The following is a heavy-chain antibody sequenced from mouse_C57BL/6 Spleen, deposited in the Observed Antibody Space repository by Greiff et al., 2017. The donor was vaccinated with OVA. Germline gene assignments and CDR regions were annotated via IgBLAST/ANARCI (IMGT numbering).Heavy chain of an antibody. CDR2: IDPENGDT. Sequence: EVQLQQSGAELVRPGASVKLSCTASGFNIKDDYMHWVKQRPEQGLEWIGWIDPENGDTEYASKFQGKATITADTSSHTAYLQLSSLTSEDTAVYYCTTGGFLDYWGQGTTLTVSS. V-gene: IGHV14-4*01. CDR3: TTGGFLDY. CDR1: GFNIKDDY. J-gene: IGHJ2*01.